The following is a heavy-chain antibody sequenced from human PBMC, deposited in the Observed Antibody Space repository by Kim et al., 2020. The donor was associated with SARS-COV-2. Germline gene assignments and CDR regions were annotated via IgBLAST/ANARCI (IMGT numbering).Heavy chain of an antibody. CDR3: AREMVRGVWRD. J-gene: IGHJ4*02. D-gene: IGHD3-10*01. CDR2: A. Sequence: ANYAQRFQGRVTITADESTSTAYMELSSLRSEDTAVYYCAREMVRGVWRDWGQGTLVTVSS. V-gene: IGHV1-69*01.